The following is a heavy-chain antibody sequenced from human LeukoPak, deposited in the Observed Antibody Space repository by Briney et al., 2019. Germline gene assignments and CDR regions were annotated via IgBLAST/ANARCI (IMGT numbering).Heavy chain of an antibody. J-gene: IGHJ4*02. CDR3: ARDTNLNDSSGYYHDY. Sequence: SETLSLTCTVSGGSISSYYWSWIRQPAGKGLEWIGRIYTSGSTNYNPSLKSRVTMSVDTSKNQFSLKLSSVTAADTAVYYCARDTNLNDSSGYYHDYWGQGTLVTVSS. V-gene: IGHV4-4*07. CDR2: IYTSGST. D-gene: IGHD3-22*01. CDR1: GGSISSYY.